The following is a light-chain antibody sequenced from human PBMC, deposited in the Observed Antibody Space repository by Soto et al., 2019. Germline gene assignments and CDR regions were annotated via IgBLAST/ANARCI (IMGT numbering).Light chain of an antibody. J-gene: IGLJ2*01. CDR2: DVS. CDR3: SSFTSITTLV. CDR1: SSDVGSFNR. Sequence: QSALTQPPSVSGSPGQSVTISCTGTSSDVGSFNRVSWYQQAPGTAPKVIIFDVSNRPSGVPARFSGSKSGNTASLTISGLQPEDESDYYCSSFTSITTLVFGGGTQLTVL. V-gene: IGLV2-18*02.